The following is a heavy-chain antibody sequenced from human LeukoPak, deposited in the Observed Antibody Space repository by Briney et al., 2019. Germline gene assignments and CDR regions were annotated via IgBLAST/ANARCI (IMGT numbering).Heavy chain of an antibody. V-gene: IGHV3-21*04. CDR2: ISSSSSYI. J-gene: IGHJ4*02. D-gene: IGHD3-16*02. Sequence: GGSLRLSCAASGFTFSTYNMNWVRQAPGKGLEWVSSISSSSSYIYYADSVKGRFTISRDNAKNSLYLQMNSLRAEDTAVYYCARESYDYVWGSYRSGWVDYWGQGTLVTVSS. CDR3: ARESYDYVWGSYRSGWVDY. CDR1: GFTFSTYN.